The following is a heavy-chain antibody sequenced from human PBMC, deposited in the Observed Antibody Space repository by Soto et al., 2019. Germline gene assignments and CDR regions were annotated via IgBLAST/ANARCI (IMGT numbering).Heavy chain of an antibody. CDR2: ISGSGGST. CDR3: ARDRAGITIFGVVIIGFDP. D-gene: IGHD3-3*01. Sequence: GSLRLSCAASGFTFSSYAMSWVRQAPGKGLEWVSAISGSGGSTYYADSVKGRFTISRDNSKNTLYLQMNSLRAEDTAVYYCARDRAGITIFGVVIIGFDPWGQGTLVSVSS. J-gene: IGHJ5*02. CDR1: GFTFSSYA. V-gene: IGHV3-23*01.